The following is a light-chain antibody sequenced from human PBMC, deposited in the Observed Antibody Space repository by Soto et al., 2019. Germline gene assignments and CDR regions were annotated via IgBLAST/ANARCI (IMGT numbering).Light chain of an antibody. J-gene: IGKJ4*01. CDR2: DAS. CDR3: QQYHTWPVT. Sequence: RVMTQSPATLSVSPGERVTLSCRASESVKTNLAWYRHKPGQSPRLLISDASTGATGIPARFSGSGSGTEFTLTINSLQSEDFAVYYCQQYHTWPVTFGGGTKVEIK. V-gene: IGKV3-15*01. CDR1: ESVKTN.